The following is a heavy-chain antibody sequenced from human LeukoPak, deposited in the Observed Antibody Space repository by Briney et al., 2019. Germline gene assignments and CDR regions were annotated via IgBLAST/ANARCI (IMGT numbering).Heavy chain of an antibody. CDR3: ARDASRGFDT. Sequence: GGSLRLSCAPSGFTFSGYWMTWVRQTPGKGLEWVASIKDDGRQKYYVDSVKGRFTVSRDNAKSSAYLQMDSLRVEDTAPYYCARDASRGFDTWGQGTLVTVSS. CDR1: GFTFSGYW. D-gene: IGHD5-24*01. CDR2: IKDDGRQK. V-gene: IGHV3-7*01. J-gene: IGHJ4*02.